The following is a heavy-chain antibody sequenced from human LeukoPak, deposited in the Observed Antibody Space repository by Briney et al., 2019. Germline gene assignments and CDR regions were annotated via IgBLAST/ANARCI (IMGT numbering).Heavy chain of an antibody. J-gene: IGHJ6*02. V-gene: IGHV3-21*01. CDR3: ARVVRYCSSTSCPYGMDV. D-gene: IGHD2-2*01. CDR1: GFTFSTYA. Sequence: GGSLRLSCAASGFTFSTYAMSWVRQAPGKGLEWVSSISSSSSYIYYADSVKGRFTISRDNAKNSLYLQMNSLRAEDTAVYYCARVVRYCSSTSCPYGMDVWGQGTTVTVSS. CDR2: ISSSSSYI.